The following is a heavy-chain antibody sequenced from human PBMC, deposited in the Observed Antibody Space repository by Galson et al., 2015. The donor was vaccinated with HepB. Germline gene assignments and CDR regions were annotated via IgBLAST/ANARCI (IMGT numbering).Heavy chain of an antibody. CDR1: GFAFSRYW. CDR2: IKEDGSEK. J-gene: IGHJ5*02. CDR3: AREERQWLVHGSCFDP. V-gene: IGHV3-7*03. D-gene: IGHD6-19*01. Sequence: SLRLSCAASGFAFSRYWMTWVRQAPGKGLEWVANIKEDGSEKYYVDSVKGRFTISRDNAKNSLYVQMNSLRAEDTAVYYCAREERQWLVHGSCFDPWGQGTLVTVSS.